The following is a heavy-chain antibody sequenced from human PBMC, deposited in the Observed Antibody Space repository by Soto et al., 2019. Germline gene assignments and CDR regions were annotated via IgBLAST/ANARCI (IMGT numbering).Heavy chain of an antibody. CDR2: IIPIFGTA. V-gene: IGHV1-69*13. J-gene: IGHJ4*02. CDR1: GYTFTSYG. D-gene: IGHD2-15*01. Sequence: SVEVSCKXSGYTFTSYGISWVRQAPGQGLEWMGGIIPIFGTANYAQKFQGRVTITADESTSTAYMELSSLRSEDTAVYYCASIVVVVAATQYYFDYWGQGTLVTVSS. CDR3: ASIVVVVAATQYYFDY.